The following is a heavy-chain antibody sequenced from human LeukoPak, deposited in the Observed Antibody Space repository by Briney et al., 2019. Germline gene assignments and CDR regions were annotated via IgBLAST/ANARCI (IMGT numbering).Heavy chain of an antibody. CDR3: ARESSLLWFGELRALDY. J-gene: IGHJ4*02. V-gene: IGHV4-4*07. D-gene: IGHD3-10*01. CDR2: IYTSGST. Sequence: SETLSLTCAVSGGSISSYYWSWIRQPPGKGLEWIGRIYTSGSTNYNPSLKSRVTMSVDTSKNQFSLKLSSVTAADTAVYYCARESSLLWFGELRALDYWGQGTLVTVSS. CDR1: GGSISSYY.